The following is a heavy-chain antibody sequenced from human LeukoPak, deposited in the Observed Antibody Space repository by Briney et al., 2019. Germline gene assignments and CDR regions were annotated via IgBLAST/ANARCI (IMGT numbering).Heavy chain of an antibody. Sequence: PSETLSLTCTVSGGSISSSSYYWGWIRQPPGKGLEWIGTIYYSGSTYYNPSLQSRVTISADTSKNQFSLKLSSVTAADTAVYYCARWWGEKYCSGGSCYSERAFDIWGQGTMVTVSS. V-gene: IGHV4-39*01. CDR1: GGSISSSSYY. D-gene: IGHD2-15*01. J-gene: IGHJ3*02. CDR3: ARWWGEKYCSGGSCYSERAFDI. CDR2: IYYSGST.